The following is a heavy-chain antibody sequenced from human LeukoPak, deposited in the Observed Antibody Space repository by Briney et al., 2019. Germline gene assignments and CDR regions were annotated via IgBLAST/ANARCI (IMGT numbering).Heavy chain of an antibody. CDR2: IGGSASTI. J-gene: IGHJ3*02. V-gene: IGHV3-11*01. Sequence: KSGGSLRLSCAASGFTFSDYYMNWIRQAPGKGLEWVSYIGGSASTIFYADSVKGRFTISRDNAKNSLYLQMNSLRPEDTAVYYCARWAVAPKKVFDIWGQGTMVSVSS. D-gene: IGHD6-19*01. CDR1: GFTFSDYY. CDR3: ARWAVAPKKVFDI.